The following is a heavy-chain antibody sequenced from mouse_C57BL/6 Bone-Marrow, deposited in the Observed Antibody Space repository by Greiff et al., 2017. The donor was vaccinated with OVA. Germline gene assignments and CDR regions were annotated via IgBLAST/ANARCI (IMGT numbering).Heavy chain of an antibody. CDR1: GYTFTSYG. Sequence: VQVVGSGAELARPGASVKLSCKASGYTFTSYGISWVKQRTGQGLEWIGEIYPRSGNTYYNEKFKGKATLTADKSSSTAYMELRSLTSEDSAVYFCARPFYGSSLDYWGQGTTLTVSS. J-gene: IGHJ2*01. D-gene: IGHD1-1*01. CDR2: IYPRSGNT. V-gene: IGHV1-81*01. CDR3: ARPFYGSSLDY.